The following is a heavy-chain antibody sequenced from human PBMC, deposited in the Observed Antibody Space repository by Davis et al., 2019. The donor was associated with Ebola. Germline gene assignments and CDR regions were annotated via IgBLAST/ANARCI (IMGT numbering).Heavy chain of an antibody. J-gene: IGHJ4*02. CDR2: ISAYNGNT. Sequence: GESLKISCKASGYTFTSYGISWVRQAPGQGLEWMGWISAYNGNTNYAQKLQGRVTMTRDTSTSTVYMELSSLRSEDTAVYYCARGHLTTVTTLWGQGTLVTVSS. CDR3: ARGHLTTVTTL. CDR1: GYTFTSYG. V-gene: IGHV1-18*01. D-gene: IGHD4-17*01.